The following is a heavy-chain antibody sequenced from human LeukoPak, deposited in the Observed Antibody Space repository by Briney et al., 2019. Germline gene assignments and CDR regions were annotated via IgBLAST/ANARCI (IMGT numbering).Heavy chain of an antibody. CDR2: IKQDGSEK. V-gene: IGHV3-7*01. Sequence: PGGSLRLSCAASGFTFSSYWMSWVRRAPGKGLEWVASIKQDGSEKYYVDSVKGRFTISRDSAKNSLYLQMNSLRAEDTAVYYCARGRVVAGGSTLYYFDYWGQGTLVPVSS. CDR3: ARGRVVAGGSTLYYFDY. J-gene: IGHJ4*02. D-gene: IGHD3-22*01. CDR1: GFTFSSYW.